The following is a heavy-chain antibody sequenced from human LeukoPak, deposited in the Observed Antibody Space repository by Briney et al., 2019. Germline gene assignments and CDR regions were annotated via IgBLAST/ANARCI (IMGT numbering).Heavy chain of an antibody. CDR3: ARDPPVAGTS. D-gene: IGHD6-19*01. CDR2: IYASGNT. J-gene: IGHJ4*02. CDR1: GGSVSSASYY. Sequence: SETLSLTCTVSGGSVSSASYYWTWIRQPPGKGLEWIGYIYASGNTNYNPSLESRVTISVDTSKNQFSLKLSSVTAADTAVYYCARDPPVAGTSWGQGTLVTVSS. V-gene: IGHV4-61*01.